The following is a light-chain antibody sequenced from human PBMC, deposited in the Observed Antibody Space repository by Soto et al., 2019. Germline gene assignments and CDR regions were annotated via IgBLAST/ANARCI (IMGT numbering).Light chain of an antibody. CDR3: QQYNVYWT. CDR1: QSVSTN. V-gene: IGKV3-15*01. Sequence: EIVLMQTPSTRAVWAGGRATVCCRASQSVSTNLAWYQQKPGQAPRLLIYGASTRATGIPARFSRSGSGTAFTLTIRSLEPEYFATYYCQQYNVYWTFGQGTKVDIK. J-gene: IGKJ1*01. CDR2: GAS.